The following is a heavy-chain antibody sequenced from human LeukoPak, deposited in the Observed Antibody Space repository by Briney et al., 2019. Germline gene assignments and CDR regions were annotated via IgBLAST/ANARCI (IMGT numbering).Heavy chain of an antibody. D-gene: IGHD3-3*01. CDR1: RFTFSSYA. CDR2: ISGSGGST. J-gene: IGHJ4*02. CDR3: ARDEEKTYYDFWSGVSDY. V-gene: IGHV3-23*01. Sequence: GGSLRLSCAASRFTFSSYAMSWVRQAPGKGLEWVSAISGSGGSTYYADSVKGRFTISRDNSKNTLYLQMNSLRAEDTAVYYCARDEEKTYYDFWSGVSDYWGQGTLVTVSS.